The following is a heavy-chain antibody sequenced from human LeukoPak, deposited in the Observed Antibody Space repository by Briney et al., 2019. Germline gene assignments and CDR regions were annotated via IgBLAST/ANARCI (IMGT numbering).Heavy chain of an antibody. V-gene: IGHV4-59*01. CDR1: AGSISRYY. Sequence: SETLSLTCTVAAGSISRYYWSWVRQPPGKGLEWIGYIYYSGSTNYNPSLKSRVTISVDTSKNHFSLKLSSVPAADTAVYYCAKSNGYGLVDIWGQGTMVTVSS. CDR2: IYYSGST. J-gene: IGHJ3*02. CDR3: AKSNGYGLVDI. D-gene: IGHD3-10*01.